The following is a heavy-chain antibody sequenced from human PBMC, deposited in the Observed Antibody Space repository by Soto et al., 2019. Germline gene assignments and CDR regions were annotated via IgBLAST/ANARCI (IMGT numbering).Heavy chain of an antibody. V-gene: IGHV4-39*01. CDR2: IYYSGNT. D-gene: IGHD6-19*01. J-gene: IGHJ4*02. Sequence: QLQLQESGPGLVKPSETLSLTCTVSGGSISSSSYYWGWIRQPPGKGLEWIGSIYYSGNTYYNPSLKSRVTISVETSQNHFSLTLSSLTAADTAVYYCARHVAGYSSGLDYWGQGTLVTVSS. CDR3: ARHVAGYSSGLDY. CDR1: GGSISSSSYY.